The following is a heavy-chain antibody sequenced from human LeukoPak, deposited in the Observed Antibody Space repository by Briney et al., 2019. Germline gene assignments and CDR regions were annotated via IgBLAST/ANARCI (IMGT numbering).Heavy chain of an antibody. Sequence: PSETLSLTCAVYDGSFSGYYWSWIRQPPGKGLEWIGYIYYSGSTNYNPSLKSRVTISVDTSKNQFSLKLSSVTAADTAVYYCARGSERWLQLPTLYYYYYYMDVWGKGTTVTVSS. D-gene: IGHD5-24*01. CDR3: ARGSERWLQLPTLYYYYYYMDV. CDR1: DGSFSGYY. CDR2: IYYSGST. J-gene: IGHJ6*03. V-gene: IGHV4-59*01.